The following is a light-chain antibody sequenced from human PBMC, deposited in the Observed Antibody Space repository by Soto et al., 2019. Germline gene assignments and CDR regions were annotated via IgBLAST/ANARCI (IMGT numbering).Light chain of an antibody. CDR3: QQYYSVPIT. Sequence: DIVMTQFPASLAVSLGERATINWSSCQSVLYTSNNKNYIAWYQQKSGQPPKLIIYWASTRESGVPDRFSGGWSGTDFTLTISSLQAEDVAVYYCQQYYSVPITLGQGTRLEI. CDR1: QSVLYTSNNKNY. J-gene: IGKJ5*01. CDR2: WAS. V-gene: IGKV4-1*01.